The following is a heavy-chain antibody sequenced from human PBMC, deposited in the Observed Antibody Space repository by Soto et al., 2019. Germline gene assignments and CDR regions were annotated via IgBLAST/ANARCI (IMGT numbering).Heavy chain of an antibody. Sequence: LSLTCAVSGHSISSGVYYWGWIRQPPGKGLEWIGSIYHSGSTYYNPSLKSRVTMSVDTSKSQFSLQLDSVTAADTAVYYCARYGYTCSARFFDYWGQGTRVTVSS. CDR3: ARYGYTCSARFFDY. CDR1: GHSISSGVYY. V-gene: IGHV4-38-2*01. CDR2: IYHSGST. J-gene: IGHJ4*02. D-gene: IGHD5-12*01.